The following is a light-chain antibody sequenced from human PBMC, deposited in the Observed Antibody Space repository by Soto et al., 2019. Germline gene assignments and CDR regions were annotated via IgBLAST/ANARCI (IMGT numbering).Light chain of an antibody. V-gene: IGKV3-15*01. CDR2: GAY. Sequence: EKVMTQSPATLSVSPGERVTLSCRASQSVATNLAWYQQKPGQAPRLLISGAYIRATGTPDRFIGSGSGTEFTLTITSLQSEDFAVYYCQHYNDLPLTFGQGTKVEIK. J-gene: IGKJ1*01. CDR1: QSVATN. CDR3: QHYNDLPLT.